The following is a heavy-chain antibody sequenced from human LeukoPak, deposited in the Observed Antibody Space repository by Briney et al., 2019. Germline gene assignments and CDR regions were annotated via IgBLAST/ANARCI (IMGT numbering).Heavy chain of an antibody. CDR1: GFTFDDYA. CDR2: IEQDGSEK. V-gene: IGHV3-7*01. CDR3: ARVRGGTTGFPRYYYYYYMDV. D-gene: IGHD3-10*01. J-gene: IGHJ6*03. Sequence: GGSLRLSCAASGFTFDDYAMSWVRQAPGKGLEWVANIEQDGSEKYYVDSVMGRFTISRDNAKNSLNLHMISLRADDTAVYYCARVRGGTTGFPRYYYYYYMDVWGKGTTVTISS.